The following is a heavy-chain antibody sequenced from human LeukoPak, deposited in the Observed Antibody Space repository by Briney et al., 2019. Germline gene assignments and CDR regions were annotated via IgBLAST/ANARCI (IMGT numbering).Heavy chain of an antibody. CDR3: ARRFLSTFDI. V-gene: IGHV4-4*02. D-gene: IGHD3-16*02. J-gene: IGHJ3*02. CDR2: IYHSGGT. Sequence: SGTLSLTCAVSGGSISSTNWWSWVRQPPGKGLEWIGEIYHSGGTNYNPSLKSRVTISVDKSTNQFSLNLSSVTAADTAVYYCARRFLSTFDIWGQGTMVTVSS. CDR1: GGSISSTNW.